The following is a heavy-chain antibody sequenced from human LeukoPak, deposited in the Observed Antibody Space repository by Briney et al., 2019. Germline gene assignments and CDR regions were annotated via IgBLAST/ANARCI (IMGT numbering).Heavy chain of an antibody. V-gene: IGHV4-34*01. CDR3: ARLGVGIAAASTGPVFDY. J-gene: IGHJ4*02. CDR1: GGSFSGYY. D-gene: IGHD6-13*01. CDR2: INHSGST. Sequence: SETLSLTCAVYGGSFSGYYWSWIRQPPGKGLEWIGEINHSGSTNYNPSLKSRVTISVDTSKNQFSLKLSSVTAADTAVYYCARLGVGIAAASTGPVFDYWGQGTLVTVSS.